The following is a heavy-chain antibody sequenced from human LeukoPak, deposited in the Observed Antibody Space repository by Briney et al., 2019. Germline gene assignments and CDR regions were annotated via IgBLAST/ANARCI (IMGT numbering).Heavy chain of an antibody. V-gene: IGHV3-30*02. CDR1: GFTFSSYS. Sequence: PGGSLRLSCAASGFTFSSYSMNWVRQAPGKGLEWVAFIRYDGSNKYYADSVKGRFTISRDNSKNTLYLQMNSLRAEDTAVYYCAKDLRPEWVRGVWVDYWGQGTLVTVSS. J-gene: IGHJ4*02. CDR3: AKDLRPEWVRGVWVDY. D-gene: IGHD3-10*01. CDR2: IRYDGSNK.